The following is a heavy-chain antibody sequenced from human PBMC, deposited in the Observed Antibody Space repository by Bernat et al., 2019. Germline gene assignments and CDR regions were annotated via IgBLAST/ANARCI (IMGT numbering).Heavy chain of an antibody. CDR1: GGPISSGGYY. CDR3: ARGRGGGGGVCYYFDY. Sequence: QVQLQESGPGLVKPSQTLSLTCTVSGGPISSGGYYWSWIRQHPGKGLEWIGYIYYSGSTYYNPSLKSRVTISVDTSKNQFSLKLSSVTAADTAVYYCARGRGGGGGVCYYFDYWGQGTLVTVSS. J-gene: IGHJ4*02. V-gene: IGHV4-31*03. CDR2: IYYSGST. D-gene: IGHD2-21*02.